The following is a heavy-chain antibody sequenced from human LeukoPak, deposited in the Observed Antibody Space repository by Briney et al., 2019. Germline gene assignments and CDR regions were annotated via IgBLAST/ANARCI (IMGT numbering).Heavy chain of an antibody. CDR3: ARGTIFGVVITLFDY. CDR2: ISSSGSYI. CDR1: GFTFSSYS. J-gene: IGHJ4*02. D-gene: IGHD3-3*01. V-gene: IGHV3-21*01. Sequence: GGSLRLSRAASGFTFSSYSMNWVRQAPGKGLEWVSSISSSGSYIYYADSVKGRFTISRDYAKNSLYLQMNSLRAEDTAVYYCARGTIFGVVITLFDYWGQGTLVTVSS.